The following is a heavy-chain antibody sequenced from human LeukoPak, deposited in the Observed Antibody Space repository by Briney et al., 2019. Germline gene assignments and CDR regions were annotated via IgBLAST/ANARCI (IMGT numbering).Heavy chain of an antibody. CDR1: GFTFSSYA. D-gene: IGHD3-22*01. Sequence: GGSLRLSCAASGFTFSSYAMSWFRQAPGKGLEWVSAISGSGGSTHYADSVKGRFTISRDNSKNTLYLQMNSLRAEDTAVYYCAKGQLAYYYDSSGYLIHDWGQGTLVTVSS. V-gene: IGHV3-23*01. CDR2: ISGSGGST. J-gene: IGHJ4*02. CDR3: AKGQLAYYYDSSGYLIHD.